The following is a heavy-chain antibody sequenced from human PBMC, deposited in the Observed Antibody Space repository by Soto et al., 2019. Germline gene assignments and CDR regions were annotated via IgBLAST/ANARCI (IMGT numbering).Heavy chain of an antibody. D-gene: IGHD6-6*01. Sequence: ASVKVSCKASGYTFTSYGISWMRQAPGQGLEWMGWISAYNGNTNYAQKLQGRVTMTTDTSTSTAYMELRSLRSDDTAVYYCARSTGVVAARRPTQNAPGYWGQGTLVTVSS. CDR1: GYTFTSYG. J-gene: IGHJ4*02. V-gene: IGHV1-18*04. CDR2: ISAYNGNT. CDR3: ARSTGVVAARRPTQNAPGY.